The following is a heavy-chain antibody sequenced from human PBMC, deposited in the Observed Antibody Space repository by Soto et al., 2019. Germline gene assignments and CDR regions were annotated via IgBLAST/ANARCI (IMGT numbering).Heavy chain of an antibody. D-gene: IGHD2-15*01. CDR2: IYPGDSDT. J-gene: IGHJ6*02. CDR1: GYSFTSYW. V-gene: IGHV5-51*01. CDR3: ARRVAATRYYYYYYGMDV. Sequence: PGESLKISCKGSGYSFTSYWIGWVRQMPGKGLEWMGIIYPGDSDTRYSPSFQGQVTISADKSISTAYLQWSSLKASDTAMYYCARRVAATRYYYYYYGMDVWGQGTTVTVSS.